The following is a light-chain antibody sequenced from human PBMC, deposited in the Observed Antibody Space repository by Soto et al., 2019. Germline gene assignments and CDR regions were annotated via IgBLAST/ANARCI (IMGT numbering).Light chain of an antibody. CDR3: SSYTTRNTPQIA. CDR2: DVS. CDR1: SKDIGVYNF. J-gene: IGLJ1*01. Sequence: HCVLKHPASGAGVAREGHRIFCTGNSKDIGVYNFVSWYQTHPGKAPKLIIYDVSNRPSGVSIRFSGSKSDNTASLTISGLQPEYRADYHSSSYTTRNTPQIAFGPGTKFTVL. V-gene: IGLV2-14*03.